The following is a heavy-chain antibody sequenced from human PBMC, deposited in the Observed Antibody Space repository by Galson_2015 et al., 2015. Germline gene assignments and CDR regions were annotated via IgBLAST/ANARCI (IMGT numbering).Heavy chain of an antibody. J-gene: IGHJ4*02. CDR2: INTNTGDP. CDR1: GYTFTAYA. V-gene: IGHV7-4-1*02. D-gene: IGHD3-10*01. Sequence: SVKVSCKASGYTFTAYAMNWVRQAPGQGLEWMGWINTNTGDPAYAQGFTGRFVFSLDTSVSTAYLQISSLEAEDAAVYYCAQGTLDYWGQGTLVTVSS. CDR3: AQGTLDY.